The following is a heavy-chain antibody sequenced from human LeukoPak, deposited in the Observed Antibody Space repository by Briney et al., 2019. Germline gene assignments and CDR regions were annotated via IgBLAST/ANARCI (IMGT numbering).Heavy chain of an antibody. Sequence: GSLRLSCAASGFTVSSNYMSWVRQAPGKGLEWVSVIYSGGSTYYADSVKGRFTISRDNSKNTLYLQMNSLRAEDTAVYYCARKGQSVAGTLTFDYWGQGTLVTVSS. J-gene: IGHJ4*02. CDR3: ARKGQSVAGTLTFDY. CDR1: GFTVSSNY. CDR2: IYSGGST. D-gene: IGHD6-19*01. V-gene: IGHV3-53*01.